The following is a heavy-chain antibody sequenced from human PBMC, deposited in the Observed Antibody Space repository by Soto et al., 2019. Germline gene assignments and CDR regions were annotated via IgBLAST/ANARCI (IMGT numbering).Heavy chain of an antibody. CDR1: GFTFSSYG. V-gene: IGHV3-30*18. Sequence: QVQLVESGGGVVQPGRSLRLSCAASGFTFSSYGMHWVRQAPGKGLEWVAVISYDGSNKYYADSVKGRFTISRDNSKNTLYLQMTSLRAEDTAVYYCAKQGGRADVWFDPWGQGTLVTVSS. CDR3: AKQGGRADVWFDP. J-gene: IGHJ5*02. D-gene: IGHD3-10*01. CDR2: ISYDGSNK.